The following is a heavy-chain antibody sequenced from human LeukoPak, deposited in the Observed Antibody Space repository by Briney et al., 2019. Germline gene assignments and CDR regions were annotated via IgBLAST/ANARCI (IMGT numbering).Heavy chain of an antibody. D-gene: IGHD5-18*01. Sequence: GGSLRLSCAASGFTVSSNYMSWVRQAPGKGLEWVSVIYSGGSTYYADSVKGRFTISRDNSKNTLYLQMNSLRAEDTAVYYCARVLTAAMVIYYYYYMDVWGKGTTVTISS. CDR3: ARVLTAAMVIYYYYYMDV. V-gene: IGHV3-53*01. CDR2: IYSGGST. CDR1: GFTVSSNY. J-gene: IGHJ6*03.